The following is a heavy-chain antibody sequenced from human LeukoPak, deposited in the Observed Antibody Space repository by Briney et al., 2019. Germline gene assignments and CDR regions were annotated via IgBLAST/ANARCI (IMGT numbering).Heavy chain of an antibody. V-gene: IGHV1-2*02. CDR2: INPNSGGT. CDR1: GYTFTGYY. CDR3: AREGSYSSSWYPNY. D-gene: IGHD6-13*01. J-gene: IGHJ4*02. Sequence: GASVKVSCKASGYTFTGYYMHWVRQAPGQGLEWMGWINPNSGGTNYAQKFQGRVTMTRDTSISTAYVELSRLRSDDTAVYYCAREGSYSSSWYPNYWGQGTLVTVSS.